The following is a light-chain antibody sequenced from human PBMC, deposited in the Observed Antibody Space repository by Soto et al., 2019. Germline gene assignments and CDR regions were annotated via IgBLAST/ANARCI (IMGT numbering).Light chain of an antibody. J-gene: IGLJ2*01. V-gene: IGLV2-14*01. CDR1: SSDVGGHHY. CDR3: SSYTSSSTLVV. CDR2: EVS. Sequence: QSALTQPASVSGSPGQSITISCTGTSSDVGGHHYVSWYQQHPGKAPKLMIYEVSNRPSGVSNRFSGSKSGNTASLTISGLQAEDEADYYCSSYTSSSTLVVFGGGTKLTVL.